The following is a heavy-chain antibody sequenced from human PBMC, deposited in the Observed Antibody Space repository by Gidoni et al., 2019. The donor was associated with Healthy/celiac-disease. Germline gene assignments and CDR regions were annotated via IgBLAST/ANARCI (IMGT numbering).Heavy chain of an antibody. CDR1: GGSLRSSRYY. D-gene: IGHD3-10*01. J-gene: IGHJ4*02. CDR3: ARLYDGSGSDYMVRED. CDR2: IYYRGST. Sequence: QLQLQASGPGLVQPSETLSLTCTVSGGSLRSSRYYWGWIRQPPGKGLEWIGSIYYRGSTYYNPSLKSRVTISVDTSKNQFALKLSSVTAADTAVYYCARLYDGSGSDYMVREDWGQGTLVTVSS. V-gene: IGHV4-39*01.